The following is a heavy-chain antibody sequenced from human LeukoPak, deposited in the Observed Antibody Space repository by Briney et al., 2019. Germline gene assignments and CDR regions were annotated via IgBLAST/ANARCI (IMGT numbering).Heavy chain of an antibody. J-gene: IGHJ3*02. Sequence: PGGSLRLSCAASGFTFSSYWMHWVRQAPGKGLVWVSRINSDGSSTSYADSVKGRFTISRDNAKNTLYLQMNSLRAEDTAVYYCAKEVAGAQRRDDAFDIWGQGTMVTVSS. V-gene: IGHV3-74*01. CDR2: INSDGSST. CDR3: AKEVAGAQRRDDAFDI. CDR1: GFTFSSYW. D-gene: IGHD1-26*01.